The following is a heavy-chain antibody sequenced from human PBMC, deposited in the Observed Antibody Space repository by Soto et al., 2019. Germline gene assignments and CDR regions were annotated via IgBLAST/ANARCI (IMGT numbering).Heavy chain of an antibody. V-gene: IGHV2-26*01. Sequence: QVTLKESGPVLVKPTETVTLTCTVSGFSLSNGKMGVSWIRHPPGKALEWLAHIFPNDGKGYNTYLKSRLTISKDTSKSQVVLTMTNMEPVDTATYYCVRIREYHYDFWGPGTLVTVSS. J-gene: IGHJ4*02. D-gene: IGHD3-10*01. CDR1: GFSLSNGKMG. CDR2: IFPNDGK. CDR3: VRIREYHYDF.